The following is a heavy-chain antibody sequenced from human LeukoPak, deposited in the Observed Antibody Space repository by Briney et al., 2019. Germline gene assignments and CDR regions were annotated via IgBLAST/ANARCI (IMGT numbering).Heavy chain of an antibody. CDR2: ISSSSSYI. J-gene: IGHJ4*02. Sequence: PGGSLRLSCAASGFTFSSYSMNWVRQAPGKGLEWVSSISSSSSYIYYADSVKGRFTISRDNSKNTLYLQMNSLRAEDTAVYYCARESGDSSGYYFDYWGQGTLVTVSS. D-gene: IGHD3-22*01. CDR3: ARESGDSSGYYFDY. V-gene: IGHV3-21*01. CDR1: GFTFSSYS.